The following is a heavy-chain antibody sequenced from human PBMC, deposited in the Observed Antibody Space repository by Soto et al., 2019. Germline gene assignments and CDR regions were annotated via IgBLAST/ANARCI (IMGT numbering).Heavy chain of an antibody. D-gene: IGHD1-26*01. V-gene: IGHV3-48*02. Sequence: GWSLSLSSSASGFPVSSYSMDWVRPTPGKGLDWVSYISSSSSTIYYADSVNGRFTISRDNAKNSLYLQMNSLRDEDTAVYYCARVRGFYSGSERGGLGMDVWGQGTTVNVS. CDR3: ARVRGFYSGSERGGLGMDV. CDR1: GFPVSSYS. J-gene: IGHJ6*02. CDR2: ISSSSSTI.